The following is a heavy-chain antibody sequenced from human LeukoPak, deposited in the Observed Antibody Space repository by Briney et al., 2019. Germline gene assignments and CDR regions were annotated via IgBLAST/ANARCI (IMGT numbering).Heavy chain of an antibody. D-gene: IGHD3-3*01. V-gene: IGHV3-74*01. CDR3: AREYYDFWSGYSTNLDY. J-gene: IGHJ4*02. CDR2: INSDGSST. CDR1: GFTFDDYA. Sequence: GGSLRLSCAASGFTFDDYAMHWVRQAPGKGLVWVSRINSDGSSTSYADSVKGRFTISRDNAKNTLYLQVNSLRAEDTAVYYCAREYYDFWSGYSTNLDYWGQGTLVTVSS.